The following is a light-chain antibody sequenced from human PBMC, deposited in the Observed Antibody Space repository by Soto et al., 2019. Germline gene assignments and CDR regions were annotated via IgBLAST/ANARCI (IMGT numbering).Light chain of an antibody. J-gene: IGLJ3*02. CDR2: EVS. CDR1: SSDVGAYNY. V-gene: IGLV2-14*01. CDR3: SSYTSSSTWV. Sequence: QSVLTQPASVSGSPGQSITISCTGTSSDVGAYNYVSWYQQHPGKAPKLMIYEVSNRPSGVSDRFSGSRSRNTASLTISGLQAEDESDYYCSSYTSSSTWVFGGVTKLTVL.